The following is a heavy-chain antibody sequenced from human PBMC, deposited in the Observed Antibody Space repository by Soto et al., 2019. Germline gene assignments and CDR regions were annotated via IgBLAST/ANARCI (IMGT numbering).Heavy chain of an antibody. CDR1: GFTFKNYA. CDR3: ARDTDGWGESAY. D-gene: IGHD6-19*01. CDR2: IWYDGSNK. V-gene: IGHV3-33*01. J-gene: IGHJ4*02. Sequence: QVQLVESGGGVVQPGRSLRLSCAASGFTFKNYAMHWVRQAPGKGLEWVAVIWYDGSNKYSADSVKGRFTMSRDNSKNTLYLTRDSMRVEDTAVYYCARDTDGWGESAYWGQGTLVTVS.